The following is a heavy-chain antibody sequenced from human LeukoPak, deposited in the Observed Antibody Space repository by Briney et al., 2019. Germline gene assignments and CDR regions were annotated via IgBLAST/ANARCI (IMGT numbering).Heavy chain of an antibody. CDR1: GGSISSSSYY. D-gene: IGHD3-10*01. CDR3: AREGSYTFDP. J-gene: IGHJ5*02. CDR2: IYYSGST. V-gene: IGHV4-61*01. Sequence: PSETLSLTCTVSGGSISSSSYYWGWIRQPPGKGLEWIGYIYYSGSTNYNPSLKSRVTISVDTSKNQFSLKLSSVTAADTAVYYCAREGSYTFDPWGQGTLVTVSS.